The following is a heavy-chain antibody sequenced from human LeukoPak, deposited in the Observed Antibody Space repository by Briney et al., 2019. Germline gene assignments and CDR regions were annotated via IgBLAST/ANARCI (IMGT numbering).Heavy chain of an antibody. V-gene: IGHV3-11*04. CDR3: AEGAAADPIDY. J-gene: IGHJ4*02. CDR1: GFTFSDYY. D-gene: IGHD6-13*01. Sequence: GGSLRLSCAASGFTFSDYYMSWIRQAPGKGLEWVSYIGSSGSTIYYADSVKGRFTISRDNAKNSLYLQMNSLRAEDTAVYYCAEGAAADPIDYWGQGTLVTVSS. CDR2: IGSSGSTI.